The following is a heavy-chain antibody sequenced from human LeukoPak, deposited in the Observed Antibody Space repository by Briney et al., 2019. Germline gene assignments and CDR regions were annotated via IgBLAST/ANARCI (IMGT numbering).Heavy chain of an antibody. V-gene: IGHV3-74*01. D-gene: IGHD1-26*01. CDR3: ARKKASGSYSASYFDY. J-gene: IGHJ4*02. CDR2: INSDGSKS. CDR1: GFTFSSYW. Sequence: PGGSLRLSCAASGFTFSSYWMQWVRQAPGKGLVWVSRINSDGSKSNYADSGKGRFTISRDKAKNTLYLQKNSLRGEDTAVYYCARKKASGSYSASYFDYWGQGTLVTVSS.